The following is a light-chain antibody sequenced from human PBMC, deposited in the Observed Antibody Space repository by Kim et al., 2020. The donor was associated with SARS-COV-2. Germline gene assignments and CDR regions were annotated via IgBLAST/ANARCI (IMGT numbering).Light chain of an antibody. J-gene: IGLJ1*01. CDR3: SSYIRGSTNYV. V-gene: IGLV2-14*01. CDR2: EVS. Sequence: SITIPGTETNSAVCGYKYVSWTQQHPGKAPKLVIYEVSNRPSGVSNRFSGSKSGNTASLTISGLQAEDEADYYCSSYIRGSTNYVFGTGTKVTVL. CDR1: NSAVCGYKY.